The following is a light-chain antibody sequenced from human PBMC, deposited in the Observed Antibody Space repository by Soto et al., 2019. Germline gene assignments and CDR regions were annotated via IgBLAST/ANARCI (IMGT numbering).Light chain of an antibody. J-gene: IGKJ4*01. CDR2: DAS. V-gene: IGKV3-11*01. Sequence: EIVLTQPPHTLSLSPGERATLSCMASQSVSSYLAWYQQKPGQAPRLLIYDASNRATGIPARFSGSGSGTDFTLTFSSREPEDFAVYYCQQRSNWHTFGGGTKVDI. CDR1: QSVSSY. CDR3: QQRSNWHT.